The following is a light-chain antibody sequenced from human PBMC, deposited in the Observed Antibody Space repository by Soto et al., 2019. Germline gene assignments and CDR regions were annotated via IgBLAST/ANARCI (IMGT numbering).Light chain of an antibody. CDR1: QGISSY. Sequence: DIQLTQSPSFLSASVGDRVTITCRASQGISSYLAWYQKKPGKAHKLLMYAAYTLQSGVQSRFSGSGSGTEFTLTISSLQPEDFATYYCKQLKSYPQTFGQGTKVDIK. CDR2: AAY. J-gene: IGKJ1*01. CDR3: KQLKSYPQT. V-gene: IGKV1-9*01.